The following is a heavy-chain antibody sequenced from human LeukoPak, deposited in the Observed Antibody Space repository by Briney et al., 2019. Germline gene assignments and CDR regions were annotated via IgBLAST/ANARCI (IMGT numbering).Heavy chain of an antibody. CDR1: GFTFSDYY. V-gene: IGHV3-11*04. CDR3: ARAVYQSFYYDWKPGDY. D-gene: IGHD3-22*01. CDR2: ITSTGSTI. Sequence: RTGGSLRLSCAASGFTFSDYYMSWIRQAPGKGLEWVSYITSTGSTIFYTDSVKGRFTVSRDNAKNSLYLQMNSLRAEDTAVYYCARAVYQSFYYDWKPGDYWGQGTLVTVSS. J-gene: IGHJ4*02.